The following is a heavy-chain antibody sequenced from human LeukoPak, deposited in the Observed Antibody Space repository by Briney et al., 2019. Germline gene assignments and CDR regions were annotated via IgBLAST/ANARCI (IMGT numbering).Heavy chain of an antibody. CDR2: IYYSGST. CDR1: GGSISSSSYY. D-gene: IGHD6-19*01. Sequence: SETLSLSCTVSGGSISSSSYYWGGIRQPPGKGLEGIGSIYYSGSTYYNPSLKSRVTISVDTSKNQFSLKLSSVTAADTAVYYCARDINAVAVAGTIDYWGQGTLVTVSS. J-gene: IGHJ4*02. V-gene: IGHV4-39*07. CDR3: ARDINAVAVAGTIDY.